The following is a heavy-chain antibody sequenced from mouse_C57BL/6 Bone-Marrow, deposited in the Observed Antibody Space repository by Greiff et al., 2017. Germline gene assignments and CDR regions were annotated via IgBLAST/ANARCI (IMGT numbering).Heavy chain of an antibody. J-gene: IGHJ3*01. D-gene: IGHD4-1*01. CDR1: GYTFTSYW. V-gene: IGHV1-69*01. Sequence: QVQLKQPGAELVMPGASVKLSCKASGYTFTSYWMHWVKQRPGQGLEWIGEIDPSDSYTNYNQKFKGKSTLTVDKSSSTAYMQLSSLTSEDSAVYYCARSANWAAWFAYWGQGTLVTVSA. CDR3: ARSANWAAWFAY. CDR2: IDPSDSYT.